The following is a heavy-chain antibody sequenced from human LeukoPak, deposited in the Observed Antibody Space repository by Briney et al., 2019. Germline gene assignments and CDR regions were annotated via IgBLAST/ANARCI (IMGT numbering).Heavy chain of an antibody. D-gene: IGHD2-15*01. CDR1: GFSLINYD. V-gene: IGHV3-23*01. J-gene: IGHJ4*02. CDR3: AKDRIPKVVATYY. CDR2: IDDSGSPT. Sequence: PGGSLRLCCAASGFSLINYDMSWVRQAPGKGLEWVSTIDDSGSPTYYADSVKGRFTISRNNSKNTLCLQMNSLRVEDTAVYYCAKDRIPKVVATYYWGKGALVTVSP.